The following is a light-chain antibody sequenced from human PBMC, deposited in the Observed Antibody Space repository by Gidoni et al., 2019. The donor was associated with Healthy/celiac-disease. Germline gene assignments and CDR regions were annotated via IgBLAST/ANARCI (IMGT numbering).Light chain of an antibody. CDR3: LQHNSYPQLT. CDR2: AAS. Sequence: DIQMTQSPSSLSASVGDRVTITCRASQGIRKDLGWYQQKPGKAPKRLIYAASSLQSGVPSRFSGSGSGTEFTLTISSLQTEDVATYYCLQHNSYPQLTFGGGTKVEIK. CDR1: QGIRKD. V-gene: IGKV1-17*01. J-gene: IGKJ4*01.